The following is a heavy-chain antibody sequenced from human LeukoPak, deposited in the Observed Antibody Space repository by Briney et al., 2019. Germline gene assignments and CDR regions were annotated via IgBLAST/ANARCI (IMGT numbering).Heavy chain of an antibody. CDR3: ARGWTLKTPLGRVAGTSSRRGRYFDY. CDR2: VYTSGST. D-gene: IGHD6-19*01. Sequence: PSETLSLTCAVYGGSFSGYYWSWVRQPAGKGLEWIGRVYTSGSTNYNPSLKSRVTISVDTSKNQFSLKLSSVTAADTAMYYCARGWTLKTPLGRVAGTSSRRGRYFDYWGQGTLVTVSS. J-gene: IGHJ4*01. CDR1: GGSFSGYY. V-gene: IGHV4-59*10.